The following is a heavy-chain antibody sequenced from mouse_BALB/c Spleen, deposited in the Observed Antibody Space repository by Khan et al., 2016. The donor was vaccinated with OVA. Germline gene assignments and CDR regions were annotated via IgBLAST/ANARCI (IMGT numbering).Heavy chain of an antibody. D-gene: IGHD3-2*01. CDR1: GYTFTDFS. CDR3: ARGAGGDRFLY. J-gene: IGHJ3*01. Sequence: QVQLKQSGAELVRPGVSVKISCKGSGYTFTDFSMHWVKQRHAMSLEWIGVISTYYGDADYNQKFKDKATMTVDKSSNTAYMDLARLTSEDSAIYYCARGAGGDRFLYWGQGPLVTVSA. CDR2: ISTYYGDA. V-gene: IGHV1S137*01.